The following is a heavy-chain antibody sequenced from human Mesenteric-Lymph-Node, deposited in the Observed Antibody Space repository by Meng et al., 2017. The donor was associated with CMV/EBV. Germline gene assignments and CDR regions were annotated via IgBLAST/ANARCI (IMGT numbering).Heavy chain of an antibody. CDR3: TTDHVSRRLLLLLF. Sequence: GESLKISCAASGFTFSNYDMNWVRQAPGKGLEWVSAISASGDTTYYADSVKGRSTISRDNSKNTLFLQMSSLRAEDTAVYYCTTDHVSRRLLLLLFWGQGTRVTVSS. CDR1: GFTFSNYD. CDR2: ISASGDTT. D-gene: IGHD3-10*01. J-gene: IGHJ4*01. V-gene: IGHV3-23*01.